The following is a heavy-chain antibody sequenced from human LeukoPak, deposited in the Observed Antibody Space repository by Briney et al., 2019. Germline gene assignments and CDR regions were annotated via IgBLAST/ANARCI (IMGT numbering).Heavy chain of an antibody. Sequence: PGGSLRLSCAASGFTFSRNAIHWVRQGPGKGLEWVSYIAHHGSNKYYADSVKGRFTISRDNSKRTPYLQMNGLRADDTAVYYCAKDGSWSCTDWGQGTLVTVSS. CDR3: AKDGSWSCTD. CDR2: IAHHGSNK. J-gene: IGHJ4*02. D-gene: IGHD2-8*02. V-gene: IGHV3-30*02. CDR1: GFTFSRNA.